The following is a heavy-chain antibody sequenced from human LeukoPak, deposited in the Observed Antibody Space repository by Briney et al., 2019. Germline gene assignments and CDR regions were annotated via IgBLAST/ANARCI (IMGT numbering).Heavy chain of an antibody. J-gene: IGHJ4*02. CDR1: GFTVSSNY. CDR2: IYSGGST. Sequence: GGSLRLSCAASGFTVSSNYMSWVRQAPGKGLEWVSVIYSGGSTYHADSVKGRFTISRDNSKNTLYLQINSLRAEDTAVYYCASANCGGDCSYDYWGQGTLVTVSS. D-gene: IGHD2-21*02. CDR3: ASANCGGDCSYDY. V-gene: IGHV3-53*01.